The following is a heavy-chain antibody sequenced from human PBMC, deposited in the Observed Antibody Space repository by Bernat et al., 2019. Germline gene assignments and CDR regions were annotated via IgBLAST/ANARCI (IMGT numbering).Heavy chain of an antibody. D-gene: IGHD3-3*01. CDR2: IKSKTDGGTT. CDR3: AKDQFATIFGVVIRPLDY. J-gene: IGHJ4*02. Sequence: EGQMVESGGGLVKPGGSLRLSCGVSGFIFSNLWMNWVRQAPGKGLEWVGRIKSKTDGGTTDYAAPVKGRFTISRDDSKNTLYLQMNSLRAEDTAVYYCAKDQFATIFGVVIRPLDYWGQGTLVTVSS. V-gene: IGHV3-15*07. CDR1: GFIFSNLW.